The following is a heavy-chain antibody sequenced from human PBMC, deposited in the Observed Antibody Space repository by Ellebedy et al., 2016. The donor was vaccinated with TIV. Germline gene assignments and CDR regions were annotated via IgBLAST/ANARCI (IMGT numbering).Heavy chain of an antibody. CDR1: GGSISGYY. D-gene: IGHD4-23*01. CDR2: IYYSGGT. V-gene: IGHV4-59*08. J-gene: IGHJ3*02. CDR3: ARFITVGTSGYGFEI. Sequence: MPSETLSLTCTVSGGSISGYYWAWIRQPPGKGLEWIGHIYYSGGTSYNPSLTSRVTISVDTSKNQFSLRLGSVTAADTAVYYGARFITVGTSGYGFEIWGQGTTVTVSS.